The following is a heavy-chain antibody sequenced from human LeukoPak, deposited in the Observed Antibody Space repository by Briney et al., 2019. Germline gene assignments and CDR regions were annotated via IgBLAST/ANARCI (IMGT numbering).Heavy chain of an antibody. D-gene: IGHD6-19*01. CDR1: GYTFTSYG. V-gene: IGHV1-24*01. Sequence: ASVKVSCKASGYTFTSYGISWVRQAPGKGLEWMGGFDPEDGETIYAQKFQGRVTMTEDTSTDTAYMELSSLRSEDTAVYYCATPPMSVYSSGWYEVDYWGQGTLVTVSS. CDR2: FDPEDGET. J-gene: IGHJ4*02. CDR3: ATPPMSVYSSGWYEVDY.